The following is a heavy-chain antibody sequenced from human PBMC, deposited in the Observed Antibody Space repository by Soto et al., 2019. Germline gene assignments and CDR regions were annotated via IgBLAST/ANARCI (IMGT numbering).Heavy chain of an antibody. CDR1: GYTFNSYA. CDR3: ARDPGYSYGYN. D-gene: IGHD5-18*01. Sequence: ASVKVSCEASGYTFNSYAMNWVRQAPGQRLEWMGWINAGNGNTKYSQKFQGRVTITRDTSASTAYMELSSLRSEDTAVYYCARDPGYSYGYNWGQGTLVTVSS. V-gene: IGHV1-3*01. J-gene: IGHJ4*02. CDR2: INAGNGNT.